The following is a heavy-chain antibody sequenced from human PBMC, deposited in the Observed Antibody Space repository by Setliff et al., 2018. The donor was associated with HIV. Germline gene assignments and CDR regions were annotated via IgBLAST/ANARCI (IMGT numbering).Heavy chain of an antibody. CDR1: GGSISSYY. J-gene: IGHJ4*02. CDR2: IYTSGST. Sequence: SETLSLTCTVSGGSISSYYWSWIRQPAGKGLEWIGRIYTSGSTNYNPSLKSRVTMSVDTSKNQFSLKLSSVAAADTAIYYCARGKGGIDGPVEFDNWGQGTPVTVSS. D-gene: IGHD1-1*01. CDR3: ARGKGGIDGPVEFDN. V-gene: IGHV4-4*07.